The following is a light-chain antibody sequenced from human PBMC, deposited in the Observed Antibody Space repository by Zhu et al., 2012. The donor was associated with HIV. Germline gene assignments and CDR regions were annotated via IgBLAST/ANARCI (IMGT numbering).Light chain of an antibody. CDR2: DAS. V-gene: IGKV3-11*01. CDR3: QQRSNWPLT. Sequence: IVLTQPPATLSLSPGERATVSCRASRSVSSFVAWYQQKPGQAPRLLIYDASKRATGIPARFSGSGSGTDFTLTISSLEPEDFALYYCQQRSNWPLTFGGGTKVEIK. CDR1: RSVSSF. J-gene: IGKJ4*01.